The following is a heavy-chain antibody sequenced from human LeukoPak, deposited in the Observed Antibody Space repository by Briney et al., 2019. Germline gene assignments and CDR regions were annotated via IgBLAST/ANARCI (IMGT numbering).Heavy chain of an antibody. V-gene: IGHV3-53*01. CDR1: EFTVSRNY. CDR3: TRDQMNY. CDR2: IFSNGDT. D-gene: IGHD5-24*01. J-gene: IGHJ4*02. Sequence: SGGSLRLSCTASEFTVSRNYMLRVRQAPGKGLEWVSLIFSNGDTHYADSVKGRFTISRDTSKNTVYLQMNSLRVEDTAMYYCTRDQMNYWGQGTLVTVSS.